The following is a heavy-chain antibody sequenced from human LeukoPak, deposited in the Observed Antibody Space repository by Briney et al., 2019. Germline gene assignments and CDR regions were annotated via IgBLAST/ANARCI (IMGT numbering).Heavy chain of an antibody. V-gene: IGHV3-23*01. CDR3: AKTMGAAHHPGDS. J-gene: IGHJ4*02. CDR2: LGGLSESV. Sequence: GGSLRLSCAASGFIFSNYAMTWVRQAPGKGLEWVSILGGLSESVYYPDSVTGRFTISRDNSKNTLYLQMNSLRAEDTAVYYCAKTMGAAHHPGDSWGQGTLVTVSS. CDR1: GFIFSNYA. D-gene: IGHD1-26*01.